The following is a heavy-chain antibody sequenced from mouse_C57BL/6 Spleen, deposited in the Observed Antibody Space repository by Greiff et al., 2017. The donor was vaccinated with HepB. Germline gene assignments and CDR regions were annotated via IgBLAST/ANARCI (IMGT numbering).Heavy chain of an antibody. CDR3: ARSYDHDDGDV. CDR1: GYTFTDYY. CDR2: INPNNGGT. V-gene: IGHV1-26*01. J-gene: IGHJ1*03. Sequence: EVQLQQSGPELVKPGASVKISCKASGYTFTDYYMNWVKQSHGKSLEWIGDINPNNGGTSYNQKFKGKATLTVDKSSSTAYMELRSLTSEDSAVYYCARSYDHDDGDVWGTGTTVTVSS. D-gene: IGHD2-4*01.